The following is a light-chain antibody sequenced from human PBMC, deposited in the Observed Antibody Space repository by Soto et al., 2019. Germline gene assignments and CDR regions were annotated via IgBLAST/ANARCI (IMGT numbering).Light chain of an antibody. CDR1: TSDIGAYNY. CDR2: DVT. CDR3: SSYTTINTVGV. V-gene: IGLV2-14*03. Sequence: QSALTQPASVSGSPGQSITISCTGTTSDIGAYNYVSWYQHHPGKAPKLLIYDVTDRPSGVSDRFSGSKSGNTASLTISGLLAEDEADYFCSSYTTINTVGVFGGGTKLTVL. J-gene: IGLJ2*01.